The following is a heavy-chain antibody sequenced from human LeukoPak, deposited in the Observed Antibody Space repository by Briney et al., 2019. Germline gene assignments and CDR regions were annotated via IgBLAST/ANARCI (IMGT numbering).Heavy chain of an antibody. CDR1: GFTFRTCG. D-gene: IGHD2-15*01. Sequence: GGALRLSCETSGFTFRTCGVHWVRQAPGKGMEWVALMSSYAIKTYYADSVKGRFSISRDSSKDTLYLQMNSLRAEDTAVYYCAKDHEGSGRAFESWGQGTLVTVSS. CDR2: MSSYAIKT. V-gene: IGHV3-30*04. J-gene: IGHJ4*02. CDR3: AKDHEGSGRAFES.